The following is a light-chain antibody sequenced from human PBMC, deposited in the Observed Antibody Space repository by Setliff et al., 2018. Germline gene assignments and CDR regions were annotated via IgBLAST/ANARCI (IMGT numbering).Light chain of an antibody. CDR1: SSDFGSYKY. J-gene: IGLJ1*01. Sequence: QSALTQPPSASGSPGQSVTISCTGASSDFGSYKYVSWYQQHPGKAPKLMIYEVSKRPSGVPDRFSGSKSGNTASLTVSGLQAEDEADYYCSSYEGSNNEVFGTGTKVTVL. CDR2: EVS. V-gene: IGLV2-8*01. CDR3: SSYEGSNNEV.